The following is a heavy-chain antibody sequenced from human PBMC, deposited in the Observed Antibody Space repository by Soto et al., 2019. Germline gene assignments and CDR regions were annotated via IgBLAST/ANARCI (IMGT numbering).Heavy chain of an antibody. J-gene: IGHJ4*01. CDR2: IIPIFGTA. V-gene: IGHV1-69*13. CDR1: GGTFSSYS. CDR3: ALIDSNEDGYNIQDYYFDY. Sequence: SVKVSCKASGGTFSSYSISWVRQAPGQGLEWMGGIIPIFGTANYAQKFQGRVTITADESTSTAYMELSSLRSEDTAVYYCALIDSNEDGYNIQDYYFDYWG. D-gene: IGHD5-12*01.